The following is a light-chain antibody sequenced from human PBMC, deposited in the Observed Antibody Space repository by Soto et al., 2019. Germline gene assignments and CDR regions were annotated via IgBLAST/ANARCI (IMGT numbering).Light chain of an antibody. V-gene: IGLV2-14*01. CDR1: SSDVGGYDF. CDR3: SSYSISTAYL. Sequence: QAVLTQPASVSGSPGQSITISCTGTSSDVGGYDFVSWYQLHPGKAPKLMVFEVSNRPSGVSNCFSGSKSGNTASLTISGLQAEDEADYFCSSYSISTAYLFGTGTKLTVL. J-gene: IGLJ1*01. CDR2: EVS.